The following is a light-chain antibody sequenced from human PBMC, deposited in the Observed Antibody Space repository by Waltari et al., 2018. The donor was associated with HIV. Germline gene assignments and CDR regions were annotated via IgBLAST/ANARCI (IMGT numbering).Light chain of an antibody. CDR3: MQGSHWPPT. CDR2: TVS. J-gene: IGKJ1*01. V-gene: IGKV2-30*02. CDR1: QSLAHTDGTPY. Sequence: DVVLTQSPLSLTVSLGQPASISCRASQSLAHTDGTPYLNWFQQRPGQTPRGLIYTVSFRESGVPYRLRGSGSDTDFTLKISTVEAGDVGVYDCMQGSHWPPTLGQGTKVEIK.